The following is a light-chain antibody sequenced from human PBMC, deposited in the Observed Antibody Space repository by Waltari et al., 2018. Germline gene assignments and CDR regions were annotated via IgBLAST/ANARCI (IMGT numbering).Light chain of an antibody. J-gene: IGKJ1*01. Sequence: DIQMTQSTSSLSASVGDRVTITCRASQSISSYLNWYQQKPGKAHKLLIYASSSLQSGVPSRFSGSGSGTDFTLTISSLQPEDFATYYCQHSYSTLWTFGQGTNVEIK. CDR3: QHSYSTLWT. CDR2: ASS. CDR1: QSISSY. V-gene: IGKV1-39*01.